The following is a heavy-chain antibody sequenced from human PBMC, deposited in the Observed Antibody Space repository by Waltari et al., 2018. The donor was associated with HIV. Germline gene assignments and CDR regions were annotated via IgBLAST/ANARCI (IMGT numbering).Heavy chain of an antibody. Sequence: QVQLVESGGGVVQPGRSLRLSCAASGFTFSSYAMHWVRQAPGKGLEWVAVISDDGSNKYYADSVKGRFTISRDNSKNTLYLQMNSLRAEDTAVYYCARVRSYGMDVWGQGTTVTVSS. J-gene: IGHJ6*02. CDR3: ARVRSYGMDV. CDR2: ISDDGSNK. V-gene: IGHV3-30*01. CDR1: GFTFSSYA.